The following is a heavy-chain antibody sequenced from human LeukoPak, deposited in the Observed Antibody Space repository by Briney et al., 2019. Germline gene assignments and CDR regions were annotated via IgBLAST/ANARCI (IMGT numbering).Heavy chain of an antibody. CDR3: ARGPFRYDSSGEDYFDY. CDR1: GFTFTTYA. J-gene: IGHJ4*02. V-gene: IGHV3-30*09. CDR2: ISYDGSNK. Sequence: GGSLRLSCEASGFTFTTYAMHWVRQAPGKGLEWVAFISYDGSNKYYADSVKGRFAISRDNSKNTLYLQMNSLRAENTAMYYCARGPFRYDSSGEDYFDYWGQGTLVTVSS. D-gene: IGHD3-22*01.